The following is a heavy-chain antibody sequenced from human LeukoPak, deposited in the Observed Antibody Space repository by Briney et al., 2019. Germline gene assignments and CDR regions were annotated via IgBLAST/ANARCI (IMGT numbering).Heavy chain of an antibody. CDR3: ARHWIQNWFDP. CDR2: IYYSGST. J-gene: IGHJ5*02. Sequence: SETLSLTCTVSGGSISSYYWSWIRQPPGKGLEWIGYIYYSGSTNYNPSLKSRVTISVDTSKNQFSLKLSSVTAADTAVYYCARHWIQNWFDPWGQGTLVTVSS. V-gene: IGHV4-59*08. D-gene: IGHD2-2*03. CDR1: GGSISSYY.